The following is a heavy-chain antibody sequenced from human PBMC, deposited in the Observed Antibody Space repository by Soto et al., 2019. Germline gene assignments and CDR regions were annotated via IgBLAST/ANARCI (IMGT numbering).Heavy chain of an antibody. CDR1: GYTFTRYD. J-gene: IGHJ4*02. Sequence: ASVKVSSKASGYTFTRYDINWVRQATGQGLEWMGWMNPNSGNTGYAQKFQGRVTMTRNTSISTAYMELSSVRSEDTAVYYCARAPLWGYSVNYYYFVFWSQGTLVIVSS. CDR2: MNPNSGNT. CDR3: ARAPLWGYSVNYYYFVF. D-gene: IGHD1-26*01. V-gene: IGHV1-8*01.